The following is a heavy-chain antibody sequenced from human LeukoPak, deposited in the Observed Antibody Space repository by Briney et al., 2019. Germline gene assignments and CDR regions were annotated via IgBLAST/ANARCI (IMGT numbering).Heavy chain of an antibody. V-gene: IGHV3-30*18. CDR2: ISYDGSNK. Sequence: PGRSLRLSCAASGFTFSSYGMHWVRQASGKGLEWVAVISYDGSNKYYADSVKGRFTISRDNSKNTLYLQMNSLRAEDTAVYYCAKDRLGSWSGYYFGIFDYWGQGTLVTVSS. J-gene: IGHJ4*02. CDR1: GFTFSSYG. CDR3: AKDRLGSWSGYYFGIFDY. D-gene: IGHD3-3*01.